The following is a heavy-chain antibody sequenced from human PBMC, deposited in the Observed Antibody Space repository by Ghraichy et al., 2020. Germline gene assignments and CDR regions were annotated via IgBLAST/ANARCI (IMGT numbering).Heavy chain of an antibody. D-gene: IGHD3-16*01. CDR3: AHLHQGDFGWFEH. CDR2: IFSDSSTI. CDR1: GFTFSDYS. J-gene: IGHJ5*02. Sequence: GGSLRLSCAASGFTFSDYSMNWVRQAPGKGLEWVSYIFSDSSTIYYADSVKGRFTISRDNAKNSLYLQMNSLRHEDTAVYYCAHLHQGDFGWFEHWGQGTLVTVSS. V-gene: IGHV3-48*02.